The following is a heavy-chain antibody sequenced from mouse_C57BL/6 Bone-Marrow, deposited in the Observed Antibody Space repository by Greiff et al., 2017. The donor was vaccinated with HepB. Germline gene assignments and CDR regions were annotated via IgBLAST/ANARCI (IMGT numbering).Heavy chain of an antibody. CDR1: GYTFTSYG. J-gene: IGHJ4*01. CDR2: IYPRSGNT. V-gene: IGHV1-81*01. CDR3: ARYDYYGSGTYYAMDY. D-gene: IGHD1-1*01. Sequence: LVESGAELARPGASVKLSCKASGYTFTSYGISWVKQRTGQGLEWIGEIYPRSGNTYYNEKFKGKATLTADKSSSTAYMELRSLTSEDSAVYFCARYDYYGSGTYYAMDYWGQGTSVTVSS.